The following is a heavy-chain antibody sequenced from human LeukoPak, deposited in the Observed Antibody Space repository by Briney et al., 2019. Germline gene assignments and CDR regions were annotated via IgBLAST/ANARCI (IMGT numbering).Heavy chain of an antibody. J-gene: IGHJ5*02. Sequence: SETLSLTCTVSGGSISSYYWSWIRQPPGKGLEWIGYIYYSGSTNYNPSLKSRVTISVDTSKNQFSLKLSSVTAADTAVYYCAREKLPGWFDPWGQGTLVTVSS. CDR1: GGSISSYY. V-gene: IGHV4-59*01. CDR3: AREKLPGWFDP. CDR2: IYYSGST.